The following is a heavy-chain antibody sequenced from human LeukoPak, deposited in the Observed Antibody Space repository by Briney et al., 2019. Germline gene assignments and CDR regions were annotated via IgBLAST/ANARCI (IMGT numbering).Heavy chain of an antibody. V-gene: IGHV1-46*01. CDR3: ARDPTVITSSRITIFGVVKSPHNWFDP. Sequence: ASVKVSCKASGYTFTSYYMHWVRQAPGQGLEWMGMITPSDGGTTYAQKFQGRVTMTRDTSTSTVHMELSRLRSEDTAIYFCARDPTVITSSRITIFGVVKSPHNWFDPWGQGTLVIVSS. CDR1: GYTFTSYY. J-gene: IGHJ5*02. CDR2: ITPSDGGT. D-gene: IGHD3-3*01.